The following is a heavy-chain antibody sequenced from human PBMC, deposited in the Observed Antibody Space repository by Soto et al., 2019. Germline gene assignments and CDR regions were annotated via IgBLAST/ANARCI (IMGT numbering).Heavy chain of an antibody. D-gene: IGHD5-12*01. CDR2: IYYSGST. CDR3: ARLTYSGPVFGSDYWFDP. Sequence: SETLSLTCTVSGGSISSYYWSWIRQPPGKGLEWIGYIYYSGSTNYNPSLKSRVTISVDTSKNQFSLKLSSVTAADTAVYYCARLTYSGPVFGSDYWFDPWGQGTLVTVSS. CDR1: GGSISSYY. V-gene: IGHV4-59*08. J-gene: IGHJ5*02.